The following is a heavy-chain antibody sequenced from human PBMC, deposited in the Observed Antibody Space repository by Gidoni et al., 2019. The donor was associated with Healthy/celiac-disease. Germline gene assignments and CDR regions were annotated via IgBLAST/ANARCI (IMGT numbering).Heavy chain of an antibody. CDR3: AKARNTMLLNPDAFDF. Sequence: EVQLVESGGGLVQPGRSLRLSCATSGVAFDDYAMHWVRQAPGKGLEWVSGSSRNSGSIGYADSVKGRFAISRDNSKNSLYLQMNSLRAEDTALYYCAKARNTMLLNPDAFDFWGQGTMVTVSS. D-gene: IGHD2-8*01. V-gene: IGHV3-9*01. CDR1: GVAFDDYA. J-gene: IGHJ3*01. CDR2: SSRNSGSI.